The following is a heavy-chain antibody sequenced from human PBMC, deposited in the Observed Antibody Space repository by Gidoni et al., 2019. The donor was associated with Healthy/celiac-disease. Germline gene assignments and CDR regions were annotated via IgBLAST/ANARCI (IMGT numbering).Heavy chain of an antibody. J-gene: IGHJ4*02. D-gene: IGHD1-7*01. CDR2: IKRQTDGGTT. CDR3: TTGGKAELRNY. CDR1: GFPFSNAW. Sequence: EVQLVESGGGLVKPGGSLRLSGSASGFPFSNAWMNWVRQAQGNGLEWFGRIKRQTDGGTTASAAPVKGRFPISRDDSKNTLYLQMNSLKTEDTAVYYCTTGGKAELRNYWGQGTLVTVSS. V-gene: IGHV3-15*07.